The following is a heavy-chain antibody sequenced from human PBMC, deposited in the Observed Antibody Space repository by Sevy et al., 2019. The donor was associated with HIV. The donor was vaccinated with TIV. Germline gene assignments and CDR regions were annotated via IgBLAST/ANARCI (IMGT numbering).Heavy chain of an antibody. CDR3: AKGFCSGATCPSDYYYYGMDV. CDR1: EFTFSSYA. CDR2: ISGSGRFT. D-gene: IGHD2-15*01. Sequence: GGSLRLSCSASEFTFSSYAMSWVRQAPGKGLEWVSSISGSGRFTYYADFVEGRFIISRDNSKNTLSVKMNSLRAEDTAVYYCAKGFCSGATCPSDYYYYGMDVWGQGTTVTVSS. J-gene: IGHJ6*02. V-gene: IGHV3-23*01.